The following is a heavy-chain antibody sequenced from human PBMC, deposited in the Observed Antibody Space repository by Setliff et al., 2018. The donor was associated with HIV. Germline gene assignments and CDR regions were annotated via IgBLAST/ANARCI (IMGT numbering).Heavy chain of an antibody. CDR2: ILHDGSDK. CDR3: AKDHLSGWVSDC. Sequence: GGSLRLSCAASGFTFSSYGMHWVRQAPGKGLEWVSFILHDGSDKDCSDSVKGRFTIARDNSKNTMYLQMNSLRAEDTAVYYCAKDHLSGWVSDCWGQGTLVTVSS. J-gene: IGHJ4*02. D-gene: IGHD6-19*01. CDR1: GFTFSSYG. V-gene: IGHV3-30*02.